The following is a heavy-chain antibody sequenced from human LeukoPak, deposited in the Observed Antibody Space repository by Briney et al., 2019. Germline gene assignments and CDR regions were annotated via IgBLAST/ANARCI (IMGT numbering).Heavy chain of an antibody. D-gene: IGHD5-12*01. CDR3: AKDQGLVATSSDYFDY. V-gene: IGHV3-30*02. J-gene: IGHJ4*02. CDR2: IRYDGSNK. Sequence: GGPLRLSCAASGFTFSSYGMHWVRQAPGKGLEWVAFIRYDGSNKYYADSVKGRFTISRDNSKNTLYLQMNSLRAEDTAVYYCAKDQGLVATSSDYFDYWGQGTLVTVSS. CDR1: GFTFSSYG.